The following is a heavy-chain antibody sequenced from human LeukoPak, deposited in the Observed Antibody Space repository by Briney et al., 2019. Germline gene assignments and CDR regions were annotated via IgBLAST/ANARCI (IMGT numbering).Heavy chain of an antibody. D-gene: IGHD4-23*01. CDR2: IIPIFGTA. Sequence: EASVKVSCKASGGTFSSYAISWVRQAPGQGLEWMGRIIPIFGTANYAQKFQGRVTITTDESTSTAYMELSSLRSEDTAVYYCAREMAANLWGTGGNPLAFDIWGQGTMVTVSS. CDR3: AREMAANLWGTGGNPLAFDI. J-gene: IGHJ3*02. CDR1: GGTFSSYA. V-gene: IGHV1-69*05.